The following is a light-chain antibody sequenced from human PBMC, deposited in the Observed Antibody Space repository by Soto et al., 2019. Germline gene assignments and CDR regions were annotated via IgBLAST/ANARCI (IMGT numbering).Light chain of an antibody. CDR1: SSDVGGYQY. Sequence: QSVLTQPASVSGSPGQSITISCTGTSSDVGGYQYVSWYQQYPGKAPKLVIYEVSNRPSGVSIRFSGSKSGDTASLTISGLQPEDEADYYCCSYTLRSTLVFGGGTQLTIL. V-gene: IGLV2-14*01. CDR3: CSYTLRSTLV. CDR2: EVS. J-gene: IGLJ2*01.